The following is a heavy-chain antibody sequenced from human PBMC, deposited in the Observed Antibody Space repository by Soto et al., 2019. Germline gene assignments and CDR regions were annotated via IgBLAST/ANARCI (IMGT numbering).Heavy chain of an antibody. J-gene: IGHJ4*02. CDR2: ISTSGSTI. V-gene: IGHV3-48*03. Sequence: EVQLVESGGDLVQPGGSLRLSCAASGFTFSRYEMNWVRQAPGKGLEWISYISTSGSTIYYADSVKGRFTISRDNAKNSLSLQMNSLRAEDTAVYYCARELAAAGSFDYWGQGTLVTVSS. D-gene: IGHD6-13*01. CDR3: ARELAAAGSFDY. CDR1: GFTFSRYE.